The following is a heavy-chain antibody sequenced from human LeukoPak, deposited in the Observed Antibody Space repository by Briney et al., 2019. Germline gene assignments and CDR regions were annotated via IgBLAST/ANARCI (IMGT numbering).Heavy chain of an antibody. V-gene: IGHV3-23*01. CDR1: GFTFSNYA. J-gene: IGHJ4*02. Sequence: TGGSLRLSCAASGFTFSNYAMNWVRQAPGKGLEWVSGISGGGGSTYCADSVKGRFTISRDNSKNTLYLQMNSLRAEDTAVYYCAKDLRGGPRGGFDYWGQGTLVTVSS. CDR2: ISGGGGST. CDR3: AKDLRGGPRGGFDY. D-gene: IGHD2-15*01.